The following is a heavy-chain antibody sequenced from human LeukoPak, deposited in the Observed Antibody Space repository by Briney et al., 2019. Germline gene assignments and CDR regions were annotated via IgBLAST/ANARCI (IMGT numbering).Heavy chain of an antibody. D-gene: IGHD5-12*01. CDR3: ARGPQSSGFTDY. V-gene: IGHV1-69*13. Sequence: SVKVSCKASGGTFSSFAISWVRQAPGQGLEWMGGLIPVFGTSNYAQTFQGRVAITADESTTTTYMELSSLRSEDTAVYYCARGPQSSGFTDYWGQGTLVTVSS. CDR1: GGTFSSFA. CDR2: LIPVFGTS. J-gene: IGHJ4*02.